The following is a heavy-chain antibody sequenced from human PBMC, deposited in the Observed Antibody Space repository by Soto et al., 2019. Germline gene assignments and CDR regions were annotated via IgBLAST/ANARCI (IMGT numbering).Heavy chain of an antibody. CDR3: STDLDVPMVTENSYSCFHP. CDR2: IKSKTDGGTT. CDR1: GFTFSNAW. Sequence: PGGSLRLSCAASGFTFSNAWMNWVRQAPGKGLEWVGRIKSKTDGGTTDYAAPVKGRFTISRDDSKNTLYLQMNSLKTEDTAVYYCSTDLDVPMVTENSYSCFHPRCQGPLVTGPS. V-gene: IGHV3-15*07. D-gene: IGHD5-18*01. J-gene: IGHJ5*02.